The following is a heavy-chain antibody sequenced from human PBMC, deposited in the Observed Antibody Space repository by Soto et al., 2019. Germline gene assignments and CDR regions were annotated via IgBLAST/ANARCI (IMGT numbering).Heavy chain of an antibody. CDR2: IRSKANSYAT. CDR3: TRHLRSGSDSHY. J-gene: IGHJ4*02. D-gene: IGHD3-10*01. V-gene: IGHV3-73*02. CDR1: GFTFSGSA. Sequence: EVQLVESGGGLVQPGGSLKLSCAASGFTFSGSAMHWVRQASGKGLEWVGRIRSKANSYATAYAASVKGRFTISRDDSKNTAYLLMNILKTEDTAVYYCTRHLRSGSDSHYWGQGTLVTVSS.